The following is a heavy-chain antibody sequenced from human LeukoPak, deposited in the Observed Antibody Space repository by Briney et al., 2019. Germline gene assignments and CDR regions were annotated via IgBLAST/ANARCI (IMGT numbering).Heavy chain of an antibody. V-gene: IGHV1-69*06. D-gene: IGHD3-10*01. CDR3: ARGGRITMVRGAFDI. Sequence: SVKVSCKASGGTFSSYAISWVRQAPGQGLEWMGGIIPIFGTANYAQKFQGRVTITADKSTSTAYMELSSLRSEDTAVYYCARGGRITMVRGAFDIWGQGTMVTVSS. CDR1: GGTFSSYA. J-gene: IGHJ3*02. CDR2: IIPIFGTA.